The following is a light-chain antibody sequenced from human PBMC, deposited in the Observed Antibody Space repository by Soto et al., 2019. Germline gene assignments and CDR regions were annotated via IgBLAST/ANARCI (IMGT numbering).Light chain of an antibody. CDR3: SSYTSSSTLCV. J-gene: IGLJ3*02. CDR1: SSDVGGYNY. CDR2: DVS. V-gene: IGLV2-14*01. Sequence: QSALAQPASVSGSPGQSITISCTGTSSDVGGYNYVSWYQQHPGKTPKLIIYDVSNRPSGVSYRFSGSKSGDTASLTNSGLQAEDEADYYCSSYTSSSTLCVFGGGTKGTVL.